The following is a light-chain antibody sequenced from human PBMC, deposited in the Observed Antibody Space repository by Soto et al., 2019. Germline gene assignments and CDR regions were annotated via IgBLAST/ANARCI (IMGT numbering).Light chain of an antibody. CDR2: KAS. Sequence: DIQMTQSPSTLSASVGDRVTITCRASQSINNWLAWYQQKPGKAPKLLIYKASILQSGVPSRFSGSGLSGSGSGTEFTLTINSLQPDDFATYYCQQYNTFSDVTFGGGTRVDIK. J-gene: IGKJ4*01. CDR3: QQYNTFSDVT. V-gene: IGKV1-5*03. CDR1: QSINNW.